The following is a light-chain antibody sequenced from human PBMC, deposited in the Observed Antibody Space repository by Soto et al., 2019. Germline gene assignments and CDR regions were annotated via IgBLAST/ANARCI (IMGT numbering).Light chain of an antibody. CDR3: QQRSNWPPGP. CDR2: DAS. Sequence: EIVLTQSPATLSLSPGERATLSCRASQNVSSYLAWYQQKPGQAPRLLIYDASNRATGIPARFSGSGSGTDFTLTISSLEPEDFAVYYCQQRSNWPPGPFGPGTKVDIK. J-gene: IGKJ3*01. V-gene: IGKV3-11*01. CDR1: QNVSSY.